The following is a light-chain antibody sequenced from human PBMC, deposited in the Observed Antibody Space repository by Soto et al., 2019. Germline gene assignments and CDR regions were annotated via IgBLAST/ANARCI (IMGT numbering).Light chain of an antibody. J-gene: IGKJ1*01. Sequence: EIVITQSPATLSVSPGERVTLSCRASQSVSGHLAWYQQKPGQAPRLIISGASTRATGIPARFSGRGSGTEFTLTISXLQSEDFAVYYCHQYHYWWTFGQGTKVDIK. CDR1: QSVSGH. CDR3: HQYHYWWT. CDR2: GAS. V-gene: IGKV3-15*01.